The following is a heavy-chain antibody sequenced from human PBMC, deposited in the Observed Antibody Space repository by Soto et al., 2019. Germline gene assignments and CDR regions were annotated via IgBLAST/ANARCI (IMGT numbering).Heavy chain of an antibody. CDR1: GFTFSSCA. D-gene: IGHD5-12*01. V-gene: IGHV3-23*01. Sequence: PGGSLRLSCAASGFTFSSCAMSWVRQAPAKGLEWVSAIRDSDSGGTTYYADSVKGRFTISRDDSKNTLYLQMNSLRAEDTAVYYCAKDSPYGGYGERFDYWGQGTLVTVSS. CDR2: IRDSDSGGTT. CDR3: AKDSPYGGYGERFDY. J-gene: IGHJ4*02.